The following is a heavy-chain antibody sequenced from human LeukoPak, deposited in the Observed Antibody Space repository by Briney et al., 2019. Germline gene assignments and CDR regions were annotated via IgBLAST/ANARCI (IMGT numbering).Heavy chain of an antibody. Sequence: TSQTLSLTCAISGDSVSSNSAAWNWIRQSPSRGLEWLGRTYYRSKWYNDYAVSVKSRITINPDTSKNQFSLQLNSVTPEDTAVYYCARGRLSITIFGVVTNNWFDPWGQGTLVTVSS. V-gene: IGHV6-1*01. CDR2: TYYRSKWYN. CDR3: ARGRLSITIFGVVTNNWFDP. CDR1: GDSVSSNSAA. D-gene: IGHD3-3*01. J-gene: IGHJ5*02.